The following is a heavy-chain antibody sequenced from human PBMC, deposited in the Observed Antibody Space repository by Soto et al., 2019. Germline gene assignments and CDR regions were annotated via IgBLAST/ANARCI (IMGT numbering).Heavy chain of an antibody. V-gene: IGHV1-2*02. CDR2: INPNSGGT. J-gene: IGHJ4*02. Sequence: ASVXVSFKSSLYTFTFYYMHFLLQAPGQGLDGIGGINPNSGGTNYAQKFQGRVTMTRDKSISTAYMELSRLRSDDTAVYYCARVDKAMVRIKIFDYWGQGTLVTVYS. CDR3: ARVDKAMVRIKIFDY. D-gene: IGHD5-18*01. CDR1: LYTFTFYY.